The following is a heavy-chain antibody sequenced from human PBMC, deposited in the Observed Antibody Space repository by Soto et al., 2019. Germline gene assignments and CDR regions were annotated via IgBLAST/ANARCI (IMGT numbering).Heavy chain of an antibody. D-gene: IGHD2-15*01. Sequence: GPLRLSCAASGFTFSSYAMSWVRQAPGKGLEWVSAISGSGGSTYYADSVKGRFTISRDNSKNTLYLQMNSLRAEDTAVYYCAKGTVGYCSGGSCWNSYWGQGTLVTVSS. CDR2: ISGSGGST. V-gene: IGHV3-23*01. CDR1: GFTFSSYA. J-gene: IGHJ4*02. CDR3: AKGTVGYCSGGSCWNSY.